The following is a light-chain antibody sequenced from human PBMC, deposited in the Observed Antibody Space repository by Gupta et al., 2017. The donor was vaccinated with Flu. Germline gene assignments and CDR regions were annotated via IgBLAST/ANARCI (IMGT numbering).Light chain of an antibody. Sequence: DIQMTQSPSTLSASVGDRVTITCRASQSISSWLAWYQQKPGKAPKLLIYKASTLESGVPSRFSGSGSGTEFTLTISSLQPDDFATYHCQQDDSPPITFGGGTKVEIK. J-gene: IGKJ4*01. CDR3: QQDDSPPIT. V-gene: IGKV1-5*03. CDR1: QSISSW. CDR2: KAS.